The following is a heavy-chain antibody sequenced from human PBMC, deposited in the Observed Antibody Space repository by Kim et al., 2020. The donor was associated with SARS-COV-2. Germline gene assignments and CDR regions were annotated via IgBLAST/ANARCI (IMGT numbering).Heavy chain of an antibody. CDR2: IYYSGST. CDR1: GYSISSGYL. D-gene: IGHD3-22*01. J-gene: IGHJ6*02. Sequence: SETLSLTCAVSGYSISSGYLWGWIRQPPGKGLEWIGSIYYSGSTYYNPSLASRVTMSVDTSKNQFSLRVTSVTAADTAVYYCARVSTVVIPYGLDVWGQG. V-gene: IGHV4-38-2*01. CDR3: ARVSTVVIPYGLDV.